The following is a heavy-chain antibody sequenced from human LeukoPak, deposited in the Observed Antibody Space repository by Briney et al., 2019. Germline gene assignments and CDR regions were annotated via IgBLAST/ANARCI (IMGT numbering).Heavy chain of an antibody. D-gene: IGHD5-18*01. CDR2: ISYDGSNK. CDR3: ANDRSYGRGYSYHYFDY. CDR1: GFTFSSYG. V-gene: IGHV3-30*18. J-gene: IGHJ4*02. Sequence: PGGSLRLSCAASGFTFSSYGMHWVRQAPGKGLEWVAVISYDGSNKYYADSMKGRFTISRDNSKNTLYLQMNSLRAEDTAVYYCANDRSYGRGYSYHYFDYWGQGTLVTVSS.